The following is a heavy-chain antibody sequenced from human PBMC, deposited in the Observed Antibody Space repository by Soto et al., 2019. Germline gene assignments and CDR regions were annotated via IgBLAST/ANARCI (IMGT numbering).Heavy chain of an antibody. CDR1: GYTLTELS. CDR3: ATASGWPPTLDY. D-gene: IGHD6-19*01. J-gene: IGHJ4*02. V-gene: IGHV1-24*01. Sequence: ASVKVSCKVSGYTLTELSMHWVRQAPGKGLEWMGGFDPEDGETIYAQKFQGRVTMTEDTSTDTAYMELSSLRSEDTAVYYCATASGWPPTLDYWGKGTLVTVSS. CDR2: FDPEDGET.